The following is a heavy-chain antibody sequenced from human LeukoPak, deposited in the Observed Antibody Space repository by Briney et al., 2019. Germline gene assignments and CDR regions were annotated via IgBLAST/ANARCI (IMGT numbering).Heavy chain of an antibody. V-gene: IGHV4-61*01. J-gene: IGHJ4*02. CDR1: GGSVNSGSHY. Sequence: SETLSLTCTVSGGSVNSGSHYWCWIRQPPGKGLEWIGYIYYIGSTNYNPSLKSRVTISIDTSKNQFSLKLNSVTAADTAVYYCARDWGYGRVDYWGQGTLVTVSS. CDR2: IYYIGST. D-gene: IGHD5-18*01. CDR3: ARDWGYGRVDY.